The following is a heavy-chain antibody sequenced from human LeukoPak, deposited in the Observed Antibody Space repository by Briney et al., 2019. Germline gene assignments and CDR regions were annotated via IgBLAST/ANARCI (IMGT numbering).Heavy chain of an antibody. V-gene: IGHV3-48*01. J-gene: IGHJ4*02. D-gene: IGHD2-15*01. CDR3: ARGLQWCFDW. Sequence: VQSGGSLRPSCAASGFNFNIYNMNWVRQAPGKGLEWISYITGSSATIYYGDSVKGRFTISRDNAKNSLYLQMNSLRAEDTAVYYCARGLQWCFDWWGQGTLVTVSS. CDR2: ITGSSATI. CDR1: GFNFNIYN.